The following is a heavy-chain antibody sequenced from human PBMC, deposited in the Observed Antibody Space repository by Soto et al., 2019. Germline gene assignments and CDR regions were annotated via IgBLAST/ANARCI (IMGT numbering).Heavy chain of an antibody. J-gene: IGHJ6*02. CDR3: ATSTGRYSSSHRPTYYYYGMDV. Sequence: SVKVSCKASGGTFSSYAISWVRQAPGQGLEWMGGIIPIFGTANYAQKFQGRVTITADESTSTAYMELSSLRSEDTAVYYCATSTGRYSSSHRPTYYYYGMDVWGQGTTVTVSS. CDR1: GGTFSSYA. CDR2: IIPIFGTA. V-gene: IGHV1-69*13. D-gene: IGHD6-13*01.